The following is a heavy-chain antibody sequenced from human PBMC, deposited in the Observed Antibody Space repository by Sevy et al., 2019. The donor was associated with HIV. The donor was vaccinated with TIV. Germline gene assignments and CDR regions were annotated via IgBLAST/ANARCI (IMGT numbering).Heavy chain of an antibody. Sequence: GGSLRLSCAASGFTFRTYSMNWVRQAPGKGLEWLSSISDDSRYIYYSDSVKGRFTISRANAKNLLYLQMNNLGVEDTAITYCARDFTIFGVVSGIDYWGQGNLVTVSS. CDR2: ISDDSRYI. D-gene: IGHD3-3*01. CDR3: ARDFTIFGVVSGIDY. V-gene: IGHV3-21*04. CDR1: GFTFRTYS. J-gene: IGHJ4*02.